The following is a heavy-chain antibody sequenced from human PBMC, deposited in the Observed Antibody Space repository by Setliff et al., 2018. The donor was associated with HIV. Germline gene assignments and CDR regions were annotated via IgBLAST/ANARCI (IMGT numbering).Heavy chain of an antibody. V-gene: IGHV4-34*01. CDR1: GGSFSGYY. D-gene: IGHD6-6*01. CDR2: INHSGST. J-gene: IGHJ6*03. CDR3: ARASNYYYYYYMDV. Sequence: SETLSLTCAVYGGSFSGYYWSWIRQPPGKGLEWIGEINHSGSTNYNPSLKSRVTISVDTSKNQFSLKLSSVTAADTAVYYCARASNYYYYYYMDVWGKGTTVTAP.